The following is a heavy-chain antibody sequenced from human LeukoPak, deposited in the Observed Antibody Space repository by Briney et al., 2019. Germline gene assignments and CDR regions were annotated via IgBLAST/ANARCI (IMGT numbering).Heavy chain of an antibody. CDR1: GFTVSSNY. D-gene: IGHD2-15*01. CDR3: ARSEEFCSGGGCFSYYGMEV. CDR2: IYSGGST. J-gene: IGHJ6*02. Sequence: GGSLRLSGAASGFTVSSNYMSWVRQAPGKGLEWVSVIYSGGSTYYADSVVGRFTISRDNSNNTLYLQMNSLRAEDTAVYYCARSEEFCSGGGCFSYYGMEVWGQGTTVTVSS. V-gene: IGHV3-53*01.